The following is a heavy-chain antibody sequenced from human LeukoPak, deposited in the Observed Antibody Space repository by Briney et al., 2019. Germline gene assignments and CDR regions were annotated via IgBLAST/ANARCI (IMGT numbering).Heavy chain of an antibody. CDR3: AKDAGVMVRGVFAY. V-gene: IGHV3-23*01. CDR1: GFTFSSYA. Sequence: GGSLRLSCAASGFTFSSYAMYWVRQAPGTGLEWVSSISGSAGYTYYADSVKGRFTISRDNSKNALYLQMNSLRAEDTAMYYCAKDAGVMVRGVFAYWGQGTLVTVAS. D-gene: IGHD3-10*01. J-gene: IGHJ4*02. CDR2: ISGSAGYT.